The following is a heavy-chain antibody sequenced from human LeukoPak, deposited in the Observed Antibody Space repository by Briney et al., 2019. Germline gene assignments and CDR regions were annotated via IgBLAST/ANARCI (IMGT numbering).Heavy chain of an antibody. CDR1: GFTVSSNY. V-gene: IGHV3-53*05. CDR2: IYSGGST. D-gene: IGHD1-26*01. J-gene: IGHJ4*02. Sequence: GGSLRLSCAASGFTVSSNYMSWVRQAPGKGLEWVSLIYSGGSTYYADSVKGRFTISRDNSKNTVYLQMNSLRAEDTAVYYCAKGVGSTGSYFDYWGQGTLVTVSS. CDR3: AKGVGSTGSYFDY.